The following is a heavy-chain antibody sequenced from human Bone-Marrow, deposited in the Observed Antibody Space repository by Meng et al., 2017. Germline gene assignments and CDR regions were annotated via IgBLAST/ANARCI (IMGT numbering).Heavy chain of an antibody. D-gene: IGHD3-22*01. V-gene: IGHV3-21*01. J-gene: IGHJ3*02. CDR3: ARDPKTGPFGSSGSYSHHDAFDI. CDR1: GFTFSSYS. Sequence: GGSLRLSCAASGFTFSSYSMNWVRQAPGKGLEWVSSISSSSSYIYYADSVKGRFTISRDNAKNSLYLQMNSRRAEDTAVYYCARDPKTGPFGSSGSYSHHDAFDIWGQGTMVTVSS. CDR2: ISSSSSYI.